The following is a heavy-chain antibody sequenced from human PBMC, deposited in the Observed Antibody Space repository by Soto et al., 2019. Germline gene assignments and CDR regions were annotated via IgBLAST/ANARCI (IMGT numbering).Heavy chain of an antibody. CDR2: LKRKSDGGTT. D-gene: IGHD2-21*01. Sequence: EVQLVESGGGFIKPGGSLRLSCAASGFTFSDAWMNWVRQAPGKGLEWVGRLKRKSDGGTTDYAAPVKGRITISTDDSENPLYLQLNNLKTEDTAVYYCTKDTIATSDYALDVWGQGTTVIVSS. CDR1: GFTFSDAW. V-gene: IGHV3-15*07. CDR3: TKDTIATSDYALDV. J-gene: IGHJ6*02.